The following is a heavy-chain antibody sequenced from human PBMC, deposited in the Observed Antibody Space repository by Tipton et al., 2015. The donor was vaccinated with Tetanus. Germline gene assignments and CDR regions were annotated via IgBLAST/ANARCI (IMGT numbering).Heavy chain of an antibody. CDR3: ARVALTGTHFDY. CDR2: ISSSGSTT. CDR1: GFTFSDYS. Sequence: SLRLSCAASGFTFSDYSMNWVRRAPGKGLEWVSFISSSGSTTDYADSVKGRFTLSRDNARNSLSLQMRSLRVEDTAVYYCARVALTGTHFDYWGQGTLVTVSS. J-gene: IGHJ4*02. V-gene: IGHV3-11*01. D-gene: IGHD3-9*01.